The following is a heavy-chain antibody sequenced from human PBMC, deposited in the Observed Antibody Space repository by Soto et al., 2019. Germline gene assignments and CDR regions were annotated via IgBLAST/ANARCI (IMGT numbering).Heavy chain of an antibody. CDR2: ISYDGSNK. CDR1: GFTFSSYG. CDR3: AKDSHYDSSGELYYYYGMDV. V-gene: IGHV3-30*18. Sequence: QVQLVESGGGVVQPGRSLRLSCAASGFTFSSYGMHWVHQAPGKGLEWVAVISYDGSNKYYADSVKGRFTISRDNSKNTLYLQMNSLRAEDTAVYYCAKDSHYDSSGELYYYYGMDVWGQGTTVTVSS. J-gene: IGHJ6*02. D-gene: IGHD3-22*01.